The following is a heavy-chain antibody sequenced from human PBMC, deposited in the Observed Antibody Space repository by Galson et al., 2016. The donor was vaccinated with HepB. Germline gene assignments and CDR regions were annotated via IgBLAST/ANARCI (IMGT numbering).Heavy chain of an antibody. V-gene: IGHV1-18*04. CDR1: GYTFATYG. CDR3: ARPDTTLILNDD. CDR2: ISVNSGHT. J-gene: IGHJ4*02. D-gene: IGHD1-1*01. Sequence: SVKVSCKADGYTFATYGISWVRQAPGQGLEWMGWISVNSGHTNYVQKFQGRVTMTTDTSTSTAYMELRSLRSDDTALYYCARPDTTLILNDDWGQGTLVTVSS.